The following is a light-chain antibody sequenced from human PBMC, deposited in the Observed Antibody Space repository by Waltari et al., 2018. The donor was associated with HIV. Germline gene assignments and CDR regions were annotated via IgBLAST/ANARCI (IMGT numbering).Light chain of an antibody. CDR3: MEGTYWPYI. Sequence: VVMTQSPLSLPVTLRQSASISCRSSQSLVYTDGNTYVNWFQQRPGQSPRSLIYKVSNRDSGVPDRFSGSGSGTDFTLKISRVEAEDVGVYLCMEGTYWPYIFGQGTKLEI. V-gene: IGKV2-30*01. J-gene: IGKJ2*01. CDR2: KVS. CDR1: QSLVYTDGNTY.